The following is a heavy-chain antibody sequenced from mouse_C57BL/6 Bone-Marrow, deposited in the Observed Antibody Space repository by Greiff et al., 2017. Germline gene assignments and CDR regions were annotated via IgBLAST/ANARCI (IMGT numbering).Heavy chain of an antibody. CDR3: AIEGRYGSNAMDY. V-gene: IGHV1-74*01. CDR2: SHPSDSDT. Sequence: QVQLQQPGAELVKPGASVKVSCKASGYTFTSYWMHWVKQRPGQGLEWIGRSHPSDSDTNYNQKFKGKATLTVDKSSSTTYLQLGSLTSEDSAVYYCAIEGRYGSNAMDYWGQGTSVTVSS. CDR1: GYTFTSYW. J-gene: IGHJ4*01. D-gene: IGHD1-1*01.